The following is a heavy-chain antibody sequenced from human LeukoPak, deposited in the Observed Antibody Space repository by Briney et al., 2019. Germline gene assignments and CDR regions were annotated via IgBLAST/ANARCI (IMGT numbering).Heavy chain of an antibody. CDR1: GITFGSYW. V-gene: IGHV3-7*05. CDR3: ARGRMAVAGSYEY. CDR2: IKPDGSEK. J-gene: IGHJ4*02. D-gene: IGHD6-19*01. Sequence: GGSLRLSCAASGITFGSYWMTWVRQAPGKGLECVANIKPDGSEKHYVDSVEGRFTISRDNAKNSLFLEMNNLRAEDTAVYYCARGRMAVAGSYEYWGQGTLVTVSS.